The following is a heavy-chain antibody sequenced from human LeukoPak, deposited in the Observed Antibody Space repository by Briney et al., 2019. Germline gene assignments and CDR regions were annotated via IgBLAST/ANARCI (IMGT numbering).Heavy chain of an antibody. J-gene: IGHJ4*02. CDR1: GFTFSSYH. CDR2: ISTSSSSSSYI. Sequence: GGSLRLSCVVSGFTFSSYHMNWVRQAPGKGLEWVSSISTSSSSSSYIYYADSVTGRFTISRDNAKNSLYLQMNSLRAEDTAVYYCARRATTERGHSYGLDYWGQGTLVTVPS. V-gene: IGHV3-21*01. CDR3: ARRATTERGHSYGLDY. D-gene: IGHD5-18*01.